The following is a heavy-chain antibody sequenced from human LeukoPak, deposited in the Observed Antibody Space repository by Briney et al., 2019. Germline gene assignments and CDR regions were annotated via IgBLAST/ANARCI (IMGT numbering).Heavy chain of an antibody. Sequence: SETLSLTCTVSGGSISSYYWSWIRQSPGKGLECIGYIHYTGSTNYNPSLKSRVTMSVDTSKNQFSLKLSSVTAADTAVYYCARVTCGGDCYPDYWGQGTLVTVSS. V-gene: IGHV4-59*12. CDR2: IHYTGST. CDR1: GGSISSYY. J-gene: IGHJ4*02. CDR3: ARVTCGGDCYPDY. D-gene: IGHD2-21*02.